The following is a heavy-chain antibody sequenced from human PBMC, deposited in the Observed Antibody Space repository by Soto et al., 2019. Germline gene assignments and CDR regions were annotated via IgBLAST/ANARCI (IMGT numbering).Heavy chain of an antibody. Sequence: PSETLSLTCAVYGESLSGYYWSWIRQPPGKGLEWIGEINHSGSTNYNPSLKSRVTISVDTSKNQFSLKLSSVTAADTAVYYCARDRGAGYGSGSYYLYNWFDPWGQGTLVTVSS. CDR2: INHSGST. V-gene: IGHV4-34*01. J-gene: IGHJ5*02. CDR3: ARDRGAGYGSGSYYLYNWFDP. CDR1: GESLSGYY. D-gene: IGHD3-10*01.